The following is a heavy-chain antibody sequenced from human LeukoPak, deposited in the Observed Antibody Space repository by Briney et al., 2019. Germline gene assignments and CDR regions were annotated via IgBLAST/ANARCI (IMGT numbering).Heavy chain of an antibody. Sequence: PGGSLRLSXAASGFTFSDYYMSWIRQAPGKGLEWLSYISSGGSSISYADSVQGRFTISRDNAKNSLYLQMNSLRAEDTAMYYCAREMVATADYWGQGTLVTVSS. J-gene: IGHJ4*02. CDR2: ISSGGSSI. CDR3: AREMVATADY. CDR1: GFTFSDYY. V-gene: IGHV3-11*04. D-gene: IGHD5-12*01.